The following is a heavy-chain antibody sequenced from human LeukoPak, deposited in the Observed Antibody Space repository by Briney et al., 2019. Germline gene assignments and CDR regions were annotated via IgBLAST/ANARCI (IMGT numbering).Heavy chain of an antibody. CDR2: MNPNSGNT. CDR1: GYTFTSYD. Sequence: ASVKVSCKASGYTFTSYDINWVRQATGQGLEWMGWMNPNSGNTGYAQEFQGRVTMTRNTSISTAYMELSSLRSEDTAVYYCARVGLRYCSSTSCRDFDYWGQGTLVTVSS. V-gene: IGHV1-8*01. CDR3: ARVGLRYCSSTSCRDFDY. D-gene: IGHD2-2*01. J-gene: IGHJ4*02.